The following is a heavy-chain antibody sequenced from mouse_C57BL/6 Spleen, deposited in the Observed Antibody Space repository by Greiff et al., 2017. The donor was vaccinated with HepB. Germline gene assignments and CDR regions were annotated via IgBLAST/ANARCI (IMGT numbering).Heavy chain of an antibody. CDR2: IDPSDSET. D-gene: IGHD2-5*01. J-gene: IGHJ3*01. V-gene: IGHV1-52*01. CDR1: GYTFTSYW. CDR3: ARDHYSNSAWFAY. Sequence: QVQLQQPGAELVRPGSSVKLSCKASGYTFTSYWMHWVKQRPIQGLEWIGNIDPSDSETHYNQKFKDKATLTVDKTSSTAYMQLSSLTSEDSAVYYCARDHYSNSAWFAYWGQGTLVTVSA.